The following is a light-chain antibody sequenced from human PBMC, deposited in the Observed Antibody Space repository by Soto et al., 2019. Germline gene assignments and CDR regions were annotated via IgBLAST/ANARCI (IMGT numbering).Light chain of an antibody. CDR2: GAS. CDR1: QSVSSNY. V-gene: IGKV3-20*01. J-gene: IGKJ1*01. Sequence: ENVLTQSPGTLSLSPGERATLSCRASQSVSSNYLVWYQQKPGQAPRLLVYGASSRATGIPDRFSGSGSGTDFTLTISRLEPEDFAVYYCQQYGSSRWTFGQGTKV. CDR3: QQYGSSRWT.